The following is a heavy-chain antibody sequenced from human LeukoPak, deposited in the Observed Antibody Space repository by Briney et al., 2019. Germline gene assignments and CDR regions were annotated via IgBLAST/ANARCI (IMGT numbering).Heavy chain of an antibody. CDR2: INPNSGGT. CDR1: GYTFTGYY. D-gene: IGHD2-15*01. Sequence: GASVKVSCKASGYTFTGYYMHWVRQAPGQGLEWMGWINPNSGGTNYAQKSQGRVTMTRDTSISTAYMELSRLRSDDTAVYYCARDRDCSGGSCYSFLDYYYYGMDVWGQGTTVTVSS. V-gene: IGHV1-2*02. J-gene: IGHJ6*02. CDR3: ARDRDCSGGSCYSFLDYYYYGMDV.